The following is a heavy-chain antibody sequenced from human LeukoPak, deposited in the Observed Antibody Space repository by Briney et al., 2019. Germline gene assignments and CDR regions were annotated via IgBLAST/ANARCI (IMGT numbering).Heavy chain of an antibody. V-gene: IGHV3-23*01. CDR3: AKNAAYSYGLYYFDY. CDR2: LISSGAVT. D-gene: IGHD5-18*01. J-gene: IGHJ4*02. Sequence: PGGSLRLSCAASGFPFSNYAMSWVRQAPGKGLEWVSSLISSGAVTYYADSVKGRFTISRDNSKNTVHLQMDSLRAEDSAVYYCAKNAAYSYGLYYFDYWGQGTLVTVSS. CDR1: GFPFSNYA.